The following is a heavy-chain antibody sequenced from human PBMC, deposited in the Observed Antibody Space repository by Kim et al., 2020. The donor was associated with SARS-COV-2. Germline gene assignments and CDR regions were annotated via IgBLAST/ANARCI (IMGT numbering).Heavy chain of an antibody. V-gene: IGHV3-74*01. CDR2: ETTI. J-gene: IGHJ4*02. CDR3: VRAVDY. Sequence: ETTIQYADSGKGRFTISRDNAKNTLYLQMSSLRAEDTAVYYCVRAVDYWGQGTLVTVSS.